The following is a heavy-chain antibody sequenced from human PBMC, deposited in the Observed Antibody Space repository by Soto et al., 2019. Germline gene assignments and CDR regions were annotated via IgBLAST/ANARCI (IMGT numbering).Heavy chain of an antibody. CDR3: AKSPGVYYYYMDV. CDR2: ISWNSGSI. CDR1: GFTFDDYA. J-gene: IGHJ6*03. V-gene: IGHV3-9*01. D-gene: IGHD3-10*01. Sequence: DVQLVESGGGLVQPGRSLRLSCAASGFTFDDYAMHWVRQAPGKGLEWVSGISWNSGSIGYADSVKGRFTISRDNAKNSLYLQMNSLRAEDTALYYCAKSPGVYYYYMDVWGKGTTVTVSS.